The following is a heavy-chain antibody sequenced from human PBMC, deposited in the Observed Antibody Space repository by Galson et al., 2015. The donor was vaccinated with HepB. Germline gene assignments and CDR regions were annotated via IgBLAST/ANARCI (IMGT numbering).Heavy chain of an antibody. CDR1: GFTFSDYS. D-gene: IGHD6-19*01. Sequence: SLRLSCAASGFTFSDYSMNWVRQAPGKGLEWVSSISSSSSYIYYADSVKGRFTISRDNAKNSLYLQMNSMRAEDTAVYYCAGETAVADFYFDYWGQGTLVTVSS. CDR3: AGETAVADFYFDY. CDR2: ISSSSSYI. J-gene: IGHJ4*02. V-gene: IGHV3-21*04.